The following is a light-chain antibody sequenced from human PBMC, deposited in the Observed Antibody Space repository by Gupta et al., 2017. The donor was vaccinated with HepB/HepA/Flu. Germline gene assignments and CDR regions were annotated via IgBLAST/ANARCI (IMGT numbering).Light chain of an antibody. Sequence: VTISCTGSSSNIGAGYDVHWYQQLPGTAPKLLIYGNSNRPSGVPDRFSGSKSGTSASLAITGLQAEDEADYYCQSYDSSLYVFGTGTKVTVL. CDR1: SSNIGAGYD. CDR3: QSYDSSLYV. CDR2: GNS. V-gene: IGLV1-40*01. J-gene: IGLJ1*01.